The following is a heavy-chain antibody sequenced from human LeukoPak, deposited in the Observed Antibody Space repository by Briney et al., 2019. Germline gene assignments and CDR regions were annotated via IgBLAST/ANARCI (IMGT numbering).Heavy chain of an antibody. CDR3: ARDDCGDTCYPGGY. J-gene: IGHJ4*02. D-gene: IGHD2-21*01. CDR2: IKAGNGDT. V-gene: IGHV1-3*01. Sequence: ASVKVSCKDSGYLLTKSVLHWVRQAPGQRPEWMGWIKAGNGDTKYSQNFQNRRTITRDTFARTVYMELSSLASEDTALYYCARDDCGDTCYPGGYWGQGTLVTVSS. CDR1: GYLLTKSV.